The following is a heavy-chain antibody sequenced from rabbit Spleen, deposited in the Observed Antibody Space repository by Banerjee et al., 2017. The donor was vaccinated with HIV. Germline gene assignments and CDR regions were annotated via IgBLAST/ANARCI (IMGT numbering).Heavy chain of an antibody. CDR2: INTVTGKA. J-gene: IGHJ6*01. Sequence: QEQLEESGGGLVKPEGFLTLTCKASGFPFSNKDVMCWVRQAPGKGLEWIACINTVTGKAVYASWAKGRFTFSKTSSTTVTLQMTRLTAADTATYFCARDTSSSFSSYGMDLWGPGTLVTVS. CDR3: ARDTSSSFSSYGMDL. CDR1: GFPFSNKDV. V-gene: IGHV1S45*01. D-gene: IGHD1-1*01.